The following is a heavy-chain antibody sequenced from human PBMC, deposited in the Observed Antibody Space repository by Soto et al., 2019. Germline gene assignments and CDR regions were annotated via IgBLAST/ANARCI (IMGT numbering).Heavy chain of an antibody. CDR3: ARHIVVVPAALSYFDY. J-gene: IGHJ4*02. CDR2: ISSSSSYT. V-gene: IGHV3-11*03. Sequence: GGSLRLSCAASGFTFSDYYMSWIRQAPGKGLEWVSYISSSSSYTNYADSVKGRFTISRDNAKNSLYLQMNSLRAEDTAVYYCARHIVVVPAALSYFDYWGQGTLVTVSS. CDR1: GFTFSDYY. D-gene: IGHD2-2*01.